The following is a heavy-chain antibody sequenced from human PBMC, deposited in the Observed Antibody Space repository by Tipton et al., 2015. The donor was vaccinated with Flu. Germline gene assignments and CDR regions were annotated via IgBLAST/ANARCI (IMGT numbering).Heavy chain of an antibody. CDR1: GGSFSGYY. V-gene: IGHV4-34*01. D-gene: IGHD3-10*01. J-gene: IGHJ4*02. CDR3: ASKSSSYYTSRDY. CDR2: INHIRTT. Sequence: GLVKPSETLSLTCAVYGGSFSGYYWSWIRQPPGKGLEWIGEINHIRTTNYNASLKSRVTISVDTSRNQVSLKLSSVTAADTAVYYCASKSSSYYTSRDYWGQGTLVTVSS.